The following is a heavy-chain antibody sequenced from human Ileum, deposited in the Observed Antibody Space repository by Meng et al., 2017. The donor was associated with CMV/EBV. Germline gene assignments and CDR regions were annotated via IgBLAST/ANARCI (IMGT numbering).Heavy chain of an antibody. J-gene: IGHJ4*02. D-gene: IGHD3-16*01. V-gene: IGHV4-30-4*01. CDR1: GVSISSGDHY. CDR2: IYFTGNP. Sequence: SGVSISSGDHYWSWIRQSPGKGLEWIGYIYFTGNPLYEPSLKSRVSISVDTSNNQSSLKMNSVTAADTAVYYCAGGLIAFGGAVLESWGQGTLVTVSS. CDR3: AGGLIAFGGAVLES.